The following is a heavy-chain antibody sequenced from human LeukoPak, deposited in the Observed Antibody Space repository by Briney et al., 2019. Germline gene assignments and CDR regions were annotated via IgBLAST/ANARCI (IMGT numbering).Heavy chain of an antibody. V-gene: IGHV4-39*01. CDR2: IYYSGST. CDR1: GGSISSSSYY. CDR3: ARQSPAASYYDSSGYPXY. J-gene: IGHJ4*02. D-gene: IGHD3-22*01. Sequence: SETLSLTCTVSGGSISSSSYYWVWIRQPPGKGLEWIGSIYYSGSTYYNPSLKSRVTISVDTSKNQFSLKLSSVTAADTAVYYCARQSPAASYYDSSGYPXYWGQGTLVXXXS.